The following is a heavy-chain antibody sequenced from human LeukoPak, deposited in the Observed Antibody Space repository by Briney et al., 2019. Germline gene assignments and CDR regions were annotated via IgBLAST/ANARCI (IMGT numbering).Heavy chain of an antibody. CDR1: GGSFSGYY. D-gene: IGHD3-22*01. J-gene: IGHJ4*02. CDR2: INHSGST. CDR3: ARVGDYYDSSGYYWRGTFDY. V-gene: IGHV4-34*01. Sequence: PSETLSLTCAVYGGSFSGYYWSWIRQPPGKGLEWIGEINHSGSTNYNPSLKSRVTISVDTSKNQFSLKLSSVTAADTAVYYCARVGDYYDSSGYYWRGTFDYWGQGTLVTVSS.